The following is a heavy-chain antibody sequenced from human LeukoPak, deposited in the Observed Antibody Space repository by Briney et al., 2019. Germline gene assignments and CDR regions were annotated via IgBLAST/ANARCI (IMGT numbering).Heavy chain of an antibody. Sequence: GESLQISCKGSGYRFTSYWIAWVRQMPGKGLEWMGIIYPGDSDTRYSPSFQGQVTISADKSIGTAYLQWSSLKASDTAMYYCAKSPVAGTLGWFDLWGQGTLVTVSS. CDR2: IYPGDSDT. CDR3: AKSPVAGTLGWFDL. D-gene: IGHD6-19*01. J-gene: IGHJ5*02. V-gene: IGHV5-51*01. CDR1: GYRFTSYW.